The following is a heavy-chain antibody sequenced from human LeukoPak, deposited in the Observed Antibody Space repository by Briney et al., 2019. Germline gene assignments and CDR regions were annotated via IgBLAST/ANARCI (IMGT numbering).Heavy chain of an antibody. V-gene: IGHV3-7*02. CDR1: GFTFSSYT. D-gene: IGHD2-21*02. CDR3: MMSLTAHYYYGMDV. Sequence: PGGSLRLSCGASGFTFSSYTMTWVRQAPGKGLEWVANIKQDGSEKYYMDSVKGRFTISRDNAKNSLYLQMNSLRAEDTAVYHCMMSLTAHYYYGMDVWGQGTTVTVSS. CDR2: IKQDGSEK. J-gene: IGHJ6*02.